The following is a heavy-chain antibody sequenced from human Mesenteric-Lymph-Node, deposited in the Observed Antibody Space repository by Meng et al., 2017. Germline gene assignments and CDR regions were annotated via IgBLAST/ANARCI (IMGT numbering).Heavy chain of an antibody. V-gene: IGHV1-2*02. CDR2: INPNSGGT. J-gene: IGHJ6*02. Sequence: ASVKVSCKASGGTFSSYAISWVRQAPGQGLEWMGWINPNSGGTNYAQKFQGRVTMTRDTSISTAYMELSRLRSDDTAVYYCARAFCEAYGDYTPFNYYYYGMDVWGQGTTVTVSS. CDR1: GGTFSSYA. CDR3: ARAFCEAYGDYTPFNYYYYGMDV. D-gene: IGHD4-17*01.